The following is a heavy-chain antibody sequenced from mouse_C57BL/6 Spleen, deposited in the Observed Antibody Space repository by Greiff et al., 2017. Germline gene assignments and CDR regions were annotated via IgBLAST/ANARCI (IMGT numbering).Heavy chain of an antibody. CDR2: ISDGGSYT. D-gene: IGHD2-5*01. Sequence: VLLQQSGGGLVKPGASLKLSCAASGFTFSSYAMSWVRQTPEKRLEWVATISDGGSYTYYPDNVKGRITISRDNAKNTLYLQMSHLKSEDTAMYYCARDQNSNSSWFAYWGKGTLVTVSA. V-gene: IGHV5-4*01. CDR1: GFTFSSYA. CDR3: ARDQNSNSSWFAY. J-gene: IGHJ3*01.